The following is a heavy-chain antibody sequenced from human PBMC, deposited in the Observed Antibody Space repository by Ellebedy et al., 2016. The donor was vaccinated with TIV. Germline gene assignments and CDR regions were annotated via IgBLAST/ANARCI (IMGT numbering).Heavy chain of an antibody. CDR1: GASVSTSY. Sequence: MPSETLSLTCTVSGASVSTSYWSWIRQAPGRGLEWIGYIYDMGGIGSTNYIPSLKSRVIISGDTSKNQLSLSLTSLTAADTAVYYCARGVMGYYSHGMDVWGQGTTVTVSS. J-gene: IGHJ6*02. V-gene: IGHV4-59*02. CDR3: ARGVMGYYSHGMDV. D-gene: IGHD2-21*01. CDR2: IYDMGGIGST.